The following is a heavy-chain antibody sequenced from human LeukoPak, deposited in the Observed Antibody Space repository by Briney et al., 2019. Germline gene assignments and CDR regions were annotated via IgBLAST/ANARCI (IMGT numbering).Heavy chain of an antibody. V-gene: IGHV1-2*06. CDR1: GYTFTCYY. Sequence: ASVKVSCKASGYTFTCYYMHWVRQAPGQGLEWMGRINPNSGGTNYAQKFQGRVTMTRDTAISTAYMELSRLRSDDTAVYYCARERTPYYYDSSGYYYRGWFDPWGQGTLVTVSP. CDR2: INPNSGGT. D-gene: IGHD3-22*01. J-gene: IGHJ5*02. CDR3: ARERTPYYYDSSGYYYRGWFDP.